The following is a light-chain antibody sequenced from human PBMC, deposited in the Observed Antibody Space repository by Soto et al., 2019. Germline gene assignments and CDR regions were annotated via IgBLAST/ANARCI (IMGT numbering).Light chain of an antibody. V-gene: IGLV1-44*01. CDR3: AAWDDRLKVVL. Sequence: QSVLTQPPSASGTPGQTVTISCSGNSSNIGRNTVNWFQKLPGAAPKLLIHSNIQRPSGVPDRLSGSKSGTSAYLAISGLQSDDEADYYCAAWDDRLKVVLFGGGTKVTVL. CDR1: SSNIGRNT. J-gene: IGLJ2*01. CDR2: SNI.